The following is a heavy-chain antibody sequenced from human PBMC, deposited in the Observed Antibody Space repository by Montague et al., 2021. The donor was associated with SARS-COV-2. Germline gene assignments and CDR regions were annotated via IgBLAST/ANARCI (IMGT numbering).Heavy chain of an antibody. CDR1: GFSLNTPEVA. V-gene: IGHV2-5*05. CDR3: AHRFAGFFDY. CDR2: XXGGDGE. Sequence: PTLVKPTQTLTPTCTFSGFSLNTPEVAVGWIRQPPGKALEWLALXXGGDGERYGPSLQSRLTITRDTSKSQVVLTMTNMDPVDTATYYCAHRFAGFFDYWGQGILVTVSS. J-gene: IGHJ4*02.